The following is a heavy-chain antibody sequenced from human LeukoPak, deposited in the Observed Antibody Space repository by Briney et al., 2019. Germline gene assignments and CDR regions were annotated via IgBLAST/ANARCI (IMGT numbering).Heavy chain of an antibody. J-gene: IGHJ6*03. V-gene: IGHV1-18*01. Sequence: ASVKVSCKASGYTFTIYGISWVRQAPGQGLEWMGWISAYNGNTNYAQKLQGRVTMTTDTSTSTAYMELRSLRSDDTAVYYCARGYRNYDFWSGYFDNYYMDVWGKGTTVTVSS. CDR1: GYTFTIYG. CDR3: ARGYRNYDFWSGYFDNYYMDV. CDR2: ISAYNGNT. D-gene: IGHD3-3*01.